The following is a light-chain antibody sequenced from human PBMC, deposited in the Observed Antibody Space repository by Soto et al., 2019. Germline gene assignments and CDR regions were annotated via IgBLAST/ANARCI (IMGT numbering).Light chain of an antibody. Sequence: QSVLPQPPSVSGAPGQRVTLSCTGSRSNIGAGYDVHWYQQLPGTAPKLLIYGNSNRPSGVPDRFSGSKSGTSASLAITGLQAEDEADYYCQSYDSSLSGVVFGGGTKLTVL. CDR2: GNS. CDR1: RSNIGAGYD. J-gene: IGLJ2*01. V-gene: IGLV1-40*01. CDR3: QSYDSSLSGVV.